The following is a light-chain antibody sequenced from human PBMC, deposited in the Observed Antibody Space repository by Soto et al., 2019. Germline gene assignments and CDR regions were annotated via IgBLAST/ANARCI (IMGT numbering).Light chain of an antibody. CDR3: QQYGGWT. V-gene: IGKV1-5*03. CDR1: QSVSSW. CDR2: KAS. J-gene: IGKJ1*01. Sequence: DIQVTQSPSTLSASVGDRVTITCRASQSVSSWLAWYQQKPGKAPKLLIYKASTLESGVPSRFSGSGSGTAFTLTIRRLEPEDSAIYYCQQYGGWTFGQGTKVEIK.